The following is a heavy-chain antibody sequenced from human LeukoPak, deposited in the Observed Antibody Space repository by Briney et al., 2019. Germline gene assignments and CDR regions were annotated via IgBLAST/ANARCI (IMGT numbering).Heavy chain of an antibody. CDR3: AKDLGYSGYAGDY. CDR1: GFTFSSYG. Sequence: GGSLRLSCAASGFTFSSYGMHWVRQAPGKGLEWVAVISYDGSNKYYADSVKGRFTISRDNSKNTLYLQMNSLRAEDTAVYYCAKDLGYSGYAGDYWGQGTLVTVSS. V-gene: IGHV3-30*18. J-gene: IGHJ4*02. D-gene: IGHD5-12*01. CDR2: ISYDGSNK.